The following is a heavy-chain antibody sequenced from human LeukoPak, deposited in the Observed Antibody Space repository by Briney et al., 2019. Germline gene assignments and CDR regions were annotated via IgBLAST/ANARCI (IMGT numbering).Heavy chain of an antibody. CDR1: GYTFTSYD. CDR3: ARGITIFGVVIIELDY. V-gene: IGHV1-8*01. Sequence: ASVEVSCKASGYTFTSYDINWVRQATGQGLEWMGWMNPNSGNTGYAQKFQGRVTMTRNTSISTAYMELSSLRSEDTAVYYCARGITIFGVVIIELDYWGQGTLVTVSS. CDR2: MNPNSGNT. J-gene: IGHJ4*02. D-gene: IGHD3-3*01.